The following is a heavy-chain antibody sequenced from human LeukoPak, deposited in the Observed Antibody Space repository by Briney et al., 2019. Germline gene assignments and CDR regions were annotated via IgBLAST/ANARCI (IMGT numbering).Heavy chain of an antibody. V-gene: IGHV4-61*02. CDR3: ARSEGVRYFDWSTLYYYYGMDV. CDR2: MYTSGST. D-gene: IGHD3-9*01. CDR1: GDSISSGRNY. Sequence: PSETLSLTCTVSGDSISSGRNYWSRIRQPAGKEPEWIGRMYTSGSTNYNPSLKSRVTISVDTSKNQFSLKLSSVTAADTAVYYCARSEGVRYFDWSTLYYYYGMDVWGQGTTVTVSS. J-gene: IGHJ6*02.